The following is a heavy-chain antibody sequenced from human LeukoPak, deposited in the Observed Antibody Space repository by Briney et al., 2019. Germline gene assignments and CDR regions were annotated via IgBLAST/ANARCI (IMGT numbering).Heavy chain of an antibody. D-gene: IGHD6-19*01. CDR1: GGTFSSYA. CDR2: IIPIFGTA. J-gene: IGHJ4*02. CDR3: ASYSSGWYRGLYFDY. V-gene: IGHV1-69*05. Sequence: ASVKVSCKASGGTFSSYAISWVRQAPGQGLEWMGRIIPIFGTANYAQKFQGRVTITTDESTSTAYMELSSLRSEDTAVCYCASYSSGWYRGLYFDYWGQGTLVTVSS.